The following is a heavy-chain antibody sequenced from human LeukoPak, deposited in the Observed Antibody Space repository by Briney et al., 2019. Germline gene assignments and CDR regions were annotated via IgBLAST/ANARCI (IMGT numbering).Heavy chain of an antibody. J-gene: IGHJ6*03. CDR3: ARDFQIAVAARYYYYYYYMDV. V-gene: IGHV6-1*01. D-gene: IGHD6-19*01. CDR2: TYYRSKWYN. Sequence: SQTLSLTCAISGDSVSSNSAAWNWIRQSPSRGLEWLGRTYYRSKWYNDYAVSVKSRITINPDTSKNQFSLQLNSVTPEDTAVYYCARDFQIAVAARYYYYYYYMDVWGKGTTVTISS. CDR1: GDSVSSNSAA.